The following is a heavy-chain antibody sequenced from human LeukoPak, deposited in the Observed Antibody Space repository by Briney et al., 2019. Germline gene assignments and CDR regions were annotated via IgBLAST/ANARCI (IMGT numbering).Heavy chain of an antibody. Sequence: SETLSLTCTVSGGSISSSSYYWGWIRQPPGKGLEWIGYIYYSGSTNYNPSLKSRVTISVDTSKNQFSLKLSSVTAADTAVYYCARRVRSTEYFQHWGQGTLVTVSS. CDR1: GGSISSSSYY. D-gene: IGHD1-1*01. V-gene: IGHV4-61*05. CDR3: ARRVRSTEYFQH. CDR2: IYYSGST. J-gene: IGHJ1*01.